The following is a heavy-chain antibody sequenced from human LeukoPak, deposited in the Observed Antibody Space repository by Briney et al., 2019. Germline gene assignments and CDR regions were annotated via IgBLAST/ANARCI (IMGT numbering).Heavy chain of an antibody. D-gene: IGHD3-3*01. CDR1: GFSFSSYG. Sequence: GRSLRLSCAASGFSFSSYGMHWVRQAPGKGLEWVAVVSYDASKYYHADSVKGRFTISRDNSKNTLYLQMNSLRAEDTALYYCAKDPGYDFWSAYYTDYWGQGTLVTVSS. V-gene: IGHV3-30*18. CDR2: VSYDASKY. CDR3: AKDPGYDFWSAYYTDY. J-gene: IGHJ4*02.